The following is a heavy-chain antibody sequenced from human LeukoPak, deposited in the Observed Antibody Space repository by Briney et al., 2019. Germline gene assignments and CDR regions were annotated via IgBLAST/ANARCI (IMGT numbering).Heavy chain of an antibody. CDR2: INPNSGGT. J-gene: IGHJ6*02. Sequence: EASVKVSCKASGYTFTGYYMHWVRQAPGQGLEWMGWINPNSGGTNYAQKFQGRVTMTRDTSISTAYMELSRLRSDDTAVYYCARGWPGTFDYYYYGMDVWGQGTTVTVSS. CDR3: ARGWPGTFDYYYYGMDV. V-gene: IGHV1-2*02. D-gene: IGHD1-1*01. CDR1: GYTFTGYY.